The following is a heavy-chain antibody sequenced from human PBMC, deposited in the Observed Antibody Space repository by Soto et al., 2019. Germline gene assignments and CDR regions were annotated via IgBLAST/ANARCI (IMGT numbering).Heavy chain of an antibody. CDR1: GYTFTSYA. V-gene: IGHV1-3*01. Sequence: QVQLVQSGAEVKKPGASVKVSCKASGYTFTSYAMHWVRQAPGQRLEWMGWINAGNGNTKYSQKVQGRVTITRDTSASTAYMERSSLRSEDTTVYYCARDLGGWTDYWGQGTLVTVSS. CDR3: ARDLGGWTDY. D-gene: IGHD6-19*01. CDR2: INAGNGNT. J-gene: IGHJ4*02.